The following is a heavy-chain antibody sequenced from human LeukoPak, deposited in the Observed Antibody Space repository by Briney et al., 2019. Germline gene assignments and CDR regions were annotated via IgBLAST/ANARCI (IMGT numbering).Heavy chain of an antibody. V-gene: IGHV3-30*02. J-gene: IGHJ4*02. Sequence: GGSLRLSCAASGFTFSSCGMHWVRQAPGKGLEWVAFIRYDGSNKYYADSVKGRFTISRDNSKNTLYLQMNRLRAEDTAVYYCASNPAGPTVASGDYWGQGTLVTVSS. D-gene: IGHD4-23*01. CDR3: ASNPAGPTVASGDY. CDR2: IRYDGSNK. CDR1: GFTFSSCG.